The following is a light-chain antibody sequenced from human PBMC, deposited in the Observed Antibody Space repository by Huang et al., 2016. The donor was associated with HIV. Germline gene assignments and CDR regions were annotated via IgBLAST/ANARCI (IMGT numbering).Light chain of an antibody. CDR3: QQTYITPYT. CDR2: AAS. J-gene: IGKJ2*01. CDR1: QNISSY. V-gene: IGKV1-39*01. Sequence: DIQMTQSPFFLSASVGDRVTFTCRASQNISSYLNWYQQKPGQAPALLIYAASNLESGAPSRLSGSGSGTDITLTIVSLRPADFATYYCQQTYITPYTFGQGTKLEIK.